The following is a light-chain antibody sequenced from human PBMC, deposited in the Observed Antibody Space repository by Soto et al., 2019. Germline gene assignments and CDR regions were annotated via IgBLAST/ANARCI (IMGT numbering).Light chain of an antibody. CDR1: NSNIGAGYD. CDR3: CSYAGGYTFDV. CDR2: LNS. V-gene: IGLV1-40*01. J-gene: IGLJ1*01. Sequence: QSVLTQPPSVSGAPGQRVTISCTGSNSNIGAGYDVHWYQRLPGSAPKLLIYLNSNRPSGVPDRFSASKSGNTASLTISGLQAEDEADYYCCSYAGGYTFDVFGTGTQLTV.